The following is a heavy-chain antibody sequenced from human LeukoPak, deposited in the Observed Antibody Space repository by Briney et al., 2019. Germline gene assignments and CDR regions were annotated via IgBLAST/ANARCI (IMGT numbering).Heavy chain of an antibody. CDR3: ARGLIAVAVDY. V-gene: IGHV4-39*07. Sequence: PSETLSLTCTVSGGSISSSSYYWGWIRQPPGKGLEWIGSIYYSGSTYYNPSLKSRVTISVDTSKNQFSLKLSSVTAADTAVYYRARGLIAVAVDYWGQGTLVTVSS. J-gene: IGHJ4*02. CDR2: IYYSGST. CDR1: GGSISSSSYY. D-gene: IGHD6-19*01.